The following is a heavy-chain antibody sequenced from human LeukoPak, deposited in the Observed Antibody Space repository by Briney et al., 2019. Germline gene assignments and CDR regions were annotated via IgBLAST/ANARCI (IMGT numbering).Heavy chain of an antibody. V-gene: IGHV1-69*04. CDR3: ARDSQYCSSTSCPKWFDP. Sequence: SVKVSCKASGGTFSSYAISWVRQAPGQGLEWMGRIIPIFGIANYAQKFQGRVTITADKSTSTAYMELCSLRSEDTAVYYCARDSQYCSSTSCPKWFDPWGQGTLVTVSS. D-gene: IGHD2-2*01. CDR1: GGTFSSYA. CDR2: IIPIFGIA. J-gene: IGHJ5*02.